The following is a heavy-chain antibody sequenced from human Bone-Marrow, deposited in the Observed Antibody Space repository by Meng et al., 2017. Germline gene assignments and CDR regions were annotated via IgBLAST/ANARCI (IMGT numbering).Heavy chain of an antibody. D-gene: IGHD3-10*01. J-gene: IGHJ3*02. CDR2: INWNGGST. Sequence: GESLKISCAASGFTFDDYGMSWVRQAPGKGLEWVSGINWNGGSTGYADSVKGRFTISRDNAKNSLYLQMNSLRAEDTAVYYCARVSGRGDEHAFDIWGQGTMVTVSS. CDR1: GFTFDDYG. V-gene: IGHV3-20*04. CDR3: ARVSGRGDEHAFDI.